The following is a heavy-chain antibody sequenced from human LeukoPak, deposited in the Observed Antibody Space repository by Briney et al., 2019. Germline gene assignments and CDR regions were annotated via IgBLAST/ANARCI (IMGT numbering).Heavy chain of an antibody. CDR3: ARIKDSSGYYPNYFDY. CDR2: IYHSGNT. D-gene: IGHD3-22*01. V-gene: IGHV4-38-2*01. CDR1: GYSISSGYY. J-gene: IGHJ4*02. Sequence: PSETLSLTCAVSGYSISSGYYWGWLRHPPGRGLEWIGSIYHSGNTYYNPSLKSRVTISLGTSKNQFSLKLSSVTAADTAVYYCARIKDSSGYYPNYFDYWGQGTLVTVSS.